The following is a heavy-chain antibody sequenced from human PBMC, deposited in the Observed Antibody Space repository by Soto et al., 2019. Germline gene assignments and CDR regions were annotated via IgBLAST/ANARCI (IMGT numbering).Heavy chain of an antibody. CDR3: AKVWVEMSTNDAFDI. Sequence: QVELVESGGGVVHPGTSLRLSCAASGFTYSSYGLHWVRQAPDKGLEWVAGISYDGGSQYYADSVKGRFTISRDDSKNTLYLQMNSPRTEDTAVYHCAKVWVEMSTNDAFDIWGQGTMVTVS. CDR1: GFTYSSYG. V-gene: IGHV3-30*18. D-gene: IGHD2-21*01. CDR2: ISYDGGSQ. J-gene: IGHJ3*02.